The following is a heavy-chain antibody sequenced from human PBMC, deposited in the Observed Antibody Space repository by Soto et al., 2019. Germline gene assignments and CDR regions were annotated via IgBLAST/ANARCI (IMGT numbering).Heavy chain of an antibody. CDR1: GGSFSGYY. CDR3: ARASPPQKAYYYLDV. Sequence: QVQLQQWGAGLLKPSETLSLTCAVYGGSFSGYYWSWIRQPPRKGLEWIGEINHSGSTNYNPSLNNRLTISVDKSTKGFSQQLCSVTAADTAADSCARASPPQKAYYYLDVWGNGTTVTVSS. V-gene: IGHV4-34*01. CDR2: INHSGST. J-gene: IGHJ6*03.